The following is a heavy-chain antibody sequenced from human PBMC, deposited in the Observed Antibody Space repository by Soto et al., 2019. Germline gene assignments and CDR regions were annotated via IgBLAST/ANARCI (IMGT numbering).Heavy chain of an antibody. Sequence: SETLSLTCSVSGGSISTYYWSWIRQPPGKGLEWIGYIYFSGSTNYNPSLKSRVTISVDRSKNQFSLKLTSVTAADTAVYYFARAYDYGDFDYWGQGTQVTVSS. CDR3: ARAYDYGDFDY. V-gene: IGHV4-59*01. CDR1: GGSISTYY. D-gene: IGHD3-10*01. J-gene: IGHJ4*02. CDR2: IYFSGST.